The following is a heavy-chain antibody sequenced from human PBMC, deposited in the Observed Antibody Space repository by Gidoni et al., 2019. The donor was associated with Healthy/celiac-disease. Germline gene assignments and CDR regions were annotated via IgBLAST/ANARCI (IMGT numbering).Heavy chain of an antibody. Sequence: QVQLVESGGGVVQPGRSLRLSCAASGFTFSSYAMHWVRQAPGKGLEWVAVISYDGSNKYYADSVKGRFTISRDNSKNTLYLQMNSLRAEDTAVYYCASGVEYGMDVWGQGTTVTVSS. J-gene: IGHJ6*02. CDR1: GFTFSSYA. CDR2: ISYDGSNK. V-gene: IGHV3-30-3*01. CDR3: ASGVEYGMDV. D-gene: IGHD2-8*01.